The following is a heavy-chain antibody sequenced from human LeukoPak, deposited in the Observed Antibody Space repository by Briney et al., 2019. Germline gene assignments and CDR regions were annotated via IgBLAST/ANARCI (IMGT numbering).Heavy chain of an antibody. D-gene: IGHD1-26*01. Sequence: GGSLRLSCAASGFTFSSYAVSWVRQAPGKGLEWVSAISGSGGSTYYADSVKGRFTISRDNSKNTLYLQMNSLRAEDTAVYYCARDRASRGRVRAFDIWGQGTMVTVSS. CDR2: ISGSGGST. J-gene: IGHJ3*02. CDR1: GFTFSSYA. CDR3: ARDRASRGRVRAFDI. V-gene: IGHV3-23*01.